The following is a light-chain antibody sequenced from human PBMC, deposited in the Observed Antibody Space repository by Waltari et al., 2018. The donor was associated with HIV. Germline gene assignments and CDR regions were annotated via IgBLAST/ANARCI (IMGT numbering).Light chain of an antibody. Sequence: SVLTQHPSASGTPGQRVTISCSAGRSNIGRYTLTWYQQFAGTAPNLVIYSNHQRPAGVPDRFSGSRSGTSASLAISGLQSEDEAEYYCATWDDSLNGYVFGTGTKVTVL. CDR2: SNH. CDR1: RSNIGRYT. J-gene: IGLJ1*01. CDR3: ATWDDSLNGYV. V-gene: IGLV1-44*01.